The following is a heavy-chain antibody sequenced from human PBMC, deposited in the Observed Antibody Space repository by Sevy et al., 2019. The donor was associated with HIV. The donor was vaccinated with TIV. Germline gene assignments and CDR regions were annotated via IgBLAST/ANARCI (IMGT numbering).Heavy chain of an antibody. CDR3: ARADTAMVRFDY. CDR2: ISYDGSNK. Sequence: GGSLRLSCAASGFTFSSYAMHWVRQAPGKGLEWVAVISYDGSNKYYADSVKGRFTISRDNSKNTLYLQMNSRRAGDTAVYYCARADTAMVRFDYWGQGTLVTVSS. D-gene: IGHD5-18*01. CDR1: GFTFSSYA. J-gene: IGHJ4*02. V-gene: IGHV3-30-3*01.